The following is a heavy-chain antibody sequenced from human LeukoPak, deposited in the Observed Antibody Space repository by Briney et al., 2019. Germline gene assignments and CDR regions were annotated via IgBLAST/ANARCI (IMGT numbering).Heavy chain of an antibody. CDR2: ISSSSSYI. J-gene: IGHJ4*02. CDR1: GFTFSSYS. V-gene: IGHV3-21*01. Sequence: GGSLRLSCAASGFTFSSYSMNWVRQAPGKGLEWVSSISSSSSYIYYAVSVKGRFTISRDNAKNSPYLQMNSLRVEDTAVYYCARASMITFGGVIVYWGQGTLVTVSS. D-gene: IGHD3-16*02. CDR3: ARASMITFGGVIVY.